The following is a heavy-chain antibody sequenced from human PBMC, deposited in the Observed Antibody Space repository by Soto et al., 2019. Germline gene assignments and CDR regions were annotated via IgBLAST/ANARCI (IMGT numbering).Heavy chain of an antibody. CDR1: GFTFGGYG. D-gene: IGHD2-2*01. Sequence: PGGSLRLSCATSGFTFGGYGMHWVRQAPGKGLEWVAVILYDGSNKYYADSVKGRFTVSRDNSKNTLFLQMNSLRAEDTAVYYCARDGPAGGTSRALSDYWGRGTLVTVS. CDR3: ARDGPAGGTSRALSDY. CDR2: ILYDGSNK. V-gene: IGHV3-33*05. J-gene: IGHJ4*02.